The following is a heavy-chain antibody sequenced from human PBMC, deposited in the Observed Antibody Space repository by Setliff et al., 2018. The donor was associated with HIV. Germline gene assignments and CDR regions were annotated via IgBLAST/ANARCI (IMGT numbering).Heavy chain of an antibody. V-gene: IGHV3-23*01. J-gene: IGHJ4*02. CDR3: ARVQQQLLQEDDYFDY. Sequence: LRLSCAASGFTFSTYPMSWVRQAPGKGLEWVSGISGSGGSTYYADSVKGRFTISRDNSKNTLFLQMNSLRPEDTAVYYCARVQQQLLQEDDYFDYWGQGTLVTVSS. D-gene: IGHD6-13*01. CDR1: GFTFSTYP. CDR2: ISGSGGST.